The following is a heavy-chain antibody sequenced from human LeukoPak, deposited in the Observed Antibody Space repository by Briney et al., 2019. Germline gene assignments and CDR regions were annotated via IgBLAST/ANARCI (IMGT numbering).Heavy chain of an antibody. J-gene: IGHJ6*03. D-gene: IGHD6-13*01. CDR3: ARGRYNSSSWYTVYYYYYMDV. Sequence: ASVKVSCKASGYTFTGYYMHWVRQAPGQGLEWMGWINPNSGGTNYAQKFQGRVTITRNTSISTAYMELSSLRSEDTAVYYCARGRYNSSSWYTVYYYYYMDVWGKGTTVTVSS. CDR1: GYTFTGYY. CDR2: INPNSGGT. V-gene: IGHV1-2*02.